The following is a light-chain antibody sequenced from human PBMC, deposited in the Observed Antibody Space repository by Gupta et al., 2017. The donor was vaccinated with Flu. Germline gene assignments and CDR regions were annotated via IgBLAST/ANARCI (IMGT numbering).Light chain of an antibody. Sequence: QSALTQPASVSGSLGQSITISCTGTSSDVETFKFVSWYQQHPGRSPKLMISEGNKRPSGVSNRFSVSESANTASLTISGLQAGDEADYYCFSYAGSSSWVFGGGTKVTVL. CDR2: EGN. J-gene: IGLJ3*02. V-gene: IGLV2-23*01. CDR3: FSYAGSSSWV. CDR1: SSDVETFKF.